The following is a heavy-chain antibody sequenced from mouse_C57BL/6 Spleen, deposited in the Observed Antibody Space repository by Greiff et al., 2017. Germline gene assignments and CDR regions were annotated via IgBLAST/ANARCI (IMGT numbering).Heavy chain of an antibody. CDR3: AKNRGSTMVTAFAY. J-gene: IGHJ3*01. CDR1: GFSLTSYG. V-gene: IGHV2-5*01. Sequence: QVQLQQSGPGLVQPSQSLSITCTVSGFSLTSYGVHWVRQSPGKGLEWLGVILRGGSTDYNAAFMSRLSITKDNSKSQVFFKINSLQADDTAIYYCAKNRGSTMVTAFAYWGQGTLVTVSA. D-gene: IGHD2-2*01. CDR2: ILRGGST.